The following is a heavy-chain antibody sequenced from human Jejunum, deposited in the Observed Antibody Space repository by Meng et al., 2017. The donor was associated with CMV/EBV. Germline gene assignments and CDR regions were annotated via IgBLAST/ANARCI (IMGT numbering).Heavy chain of an antibody. CDR3: AREGTQLWPPNWFFDL. CDR2: IRVDGSNN. Sequence: TFSIYGMHWVRQAPGKGLEWVAFIRVDGSNNYYADSMKGRFTISRDNAKNSLYLQMNSLRAEDTAVYYCAREGTQLWPPNWFFDLWGRGTLVTVSS. V-gene: IGHV3-30*02. CDR1: TFSIYG. J-gene: IGHJ2*01. D-gene: IGHD5-18*01.